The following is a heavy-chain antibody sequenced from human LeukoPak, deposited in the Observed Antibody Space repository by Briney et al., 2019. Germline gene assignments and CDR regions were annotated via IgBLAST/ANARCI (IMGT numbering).Heavy chain of an antibody. Sequence: GGSLRLSCAASGLTFSNYGMHWVRQAPGKGLEWVSVISYDGSSKYYADSVKGRFTISRDNSKNTLYLQMNSLRAEDTAVFYCAKESQPFGDYLRSLDNWGQGTLVTVSS. V-gene: IGHV3-30*18. CDR1: GLTFSNYG. CDR2: ISYDGSSK. D-gene: IGHD4-17*01. J-gene: IGHJ4*02. CDR3: AKESQPFGDYLRSLDN.